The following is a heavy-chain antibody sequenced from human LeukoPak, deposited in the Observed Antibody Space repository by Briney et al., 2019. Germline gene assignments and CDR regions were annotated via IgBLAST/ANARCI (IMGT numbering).Heavy chain of an antibody. J-gene: IGHJ4*02. Sequence: PGGSLRLSCAASGFSFSSYGMHWVRQAPGKGLEWVAVISYDGSDRYYADSVKGRFTISRDNSKNTLYLQMNSLRAEDTAVYYCARDLGTNKWLLQYWGQGTLVTVSS. CDR3: ARDLGTNKWLLQY. CDR2: ISYDGSDR. D-gene: IGHD3-22*01. V-gene: IGHV3-30*03. CDR1: GFSFSSYG.